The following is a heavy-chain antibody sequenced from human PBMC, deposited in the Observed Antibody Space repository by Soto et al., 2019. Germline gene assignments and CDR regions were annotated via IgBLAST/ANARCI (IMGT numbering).Heavy chain of an antibody. J-gene: IGHJ3*02. D-gene: IGHD6-6*01. CDR1: GFTFSSYA. V-gene: IGHV3-23*01. CDR3: AKKTDSSSPWGALDI. Sequence: EVQLLESGGDLVQPGGSLRLSCAASGFTFSSYAMTWVRQAPAQGLEWVSGISGSGGGTYYADSVKGRFTISRDSSKNTLYLQMDSLRAEDTAVYYCAKKTDSSSPWGALDIWGQGTMVSVSS. CDR2: ISGSGGGT.